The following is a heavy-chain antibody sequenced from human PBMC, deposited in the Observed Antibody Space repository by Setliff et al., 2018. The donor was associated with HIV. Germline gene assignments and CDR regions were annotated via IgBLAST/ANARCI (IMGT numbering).Heavy chain of an antibody. CDR3: ASQVPSMLGRSLGY. D-gene: IGHD2-8*01. CDR1: GGSISSSHW. J-gene: IGHJ4*02. CDR2: IHHSEST. V-gene: IGHV4-4*02. Sequence: SETLSLTCAVSGGSISSSHWWSWVRQPPGKGLEWIGEIHHSESTNYNPFLKSRVTISVDKSKNHFSLKLSSVTAADTAVYYCASQVPSMLGRSLGYWGQGTLVTVSS.